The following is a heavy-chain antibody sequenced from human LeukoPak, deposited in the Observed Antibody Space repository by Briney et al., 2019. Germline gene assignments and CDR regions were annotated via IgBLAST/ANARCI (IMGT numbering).Heavy chain of an antibody. V-gene: IGHV3-23*01. CDR1: GFTFSNYA. D-gene: IGHD3-9*01. Sequence: GGSLRLSCAASGFTFSNYAMSWVRQAPGKGLEWVSAITGGGSGIYYTDSMKSRFTISRDISKNTLYLQINSLRAEDTAVYYCAKWGDYDVLTGYYVSDYWGQGTLVTVSS. CDR2: ITGGGSGI. J-gene: IGHJ4*02. CDR3: AKWGDYDVLTGYYVSDY.